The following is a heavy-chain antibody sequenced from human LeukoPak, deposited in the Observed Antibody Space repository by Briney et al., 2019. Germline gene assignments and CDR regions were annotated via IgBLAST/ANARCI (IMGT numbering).Heavy chain of an antibody. D-gene: IGHD3-9*01. CDR2: IYSGGST. V-gene: IGHV3-66*02. Sequence: GESLRLSCAATGFTVSSNYMSWVRQAPGKGLEWVSVIYSGGSTYYADSVKGRFTISRDNSKNTLYLQMNSLRAEDTAVYYCARADVLRYFDWSNGAFAIWGQGTMVTVSS. CDR1: GFTVSSNY. CDR3: ARADVLRYFDWSNGAFAI. J-gene: IGHJ3*02.